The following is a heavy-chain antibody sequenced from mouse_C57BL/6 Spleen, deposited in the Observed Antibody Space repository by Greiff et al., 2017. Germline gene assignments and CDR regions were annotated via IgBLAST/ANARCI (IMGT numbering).Heavy chain of an antibody. D-gene: IGHD1-1*01. CDR2: IRSKSNNYAT. Sequence: EVQLQESGGGLVQPKGSLKLSCAASGFSFNTYAMNWVRQAPGKGLEWVARIRSKSNNYATYYADSVKDRFTISRDDSESMLYLQMNNLKTEDTAMYYCVRTAYYGSSYDYFDYWGQGTTLTVSS. V-gene: IGHV10-1*01. J-gene: IGHJ2*01. CDR1: GFSFNTYA. CDR3: VRTAYYGSSYDYFDY.